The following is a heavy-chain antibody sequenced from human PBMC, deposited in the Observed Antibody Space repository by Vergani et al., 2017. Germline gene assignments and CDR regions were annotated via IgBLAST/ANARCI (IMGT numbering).Heavy chain of an antibody. CDR2: IYYSGST. V-gene: IGHV4-39*07. J-gene: IGHJ4*02. D-gene: IGHD5-18*01. CDR3: ASVDTAMVFDY. Sequence: QLQLQESGPGLVKPSETLSITCTVSGGSLSSSSYYWGWIRQPPGTGLEWIGCIYYSGSTYNHPSLKSRVTISVDTSKNQFALKLSAVNAADTAVYYCASVDTAMVFDYWGQGTLVTVSS. CDR1: GGSLSSSSYY.